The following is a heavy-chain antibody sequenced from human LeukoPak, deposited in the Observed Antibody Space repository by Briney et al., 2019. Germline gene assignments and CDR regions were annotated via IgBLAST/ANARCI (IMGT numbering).Heavy chain of an antibody. D-gene: IGHD5-18*01. J-gene: IGHJ4*02. Sequence: SETLSLTCAVYGGSFSGYYWSWIRQPPGKGREWIGEINHSGSTNYNPSLKSRVTISVDTSKNQFSLKLSSVTAADTAVYYCARYRSYGYRYYFDYWGQGTLVTVSS. CDR1: GGSFSGYY. CDR2: INHSGST. CDR3: ARYRSYGYRYYFDY. V-gene: IGHV4-34*01.